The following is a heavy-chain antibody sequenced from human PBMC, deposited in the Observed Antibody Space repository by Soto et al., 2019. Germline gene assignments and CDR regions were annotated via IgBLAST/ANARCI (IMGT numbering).Heavy chain of an antibody. CDR3: ARQLLY. CDR1: GGSIRISD. J-gene: IGHJ4*02. Sequence: SETLALTCTVSGGSIRISDWTGIRQPPGKGLEWIGYIYDSGSTYYNSSLKSRVTMSVDTSKNQFSLKLSSVTDADTAVYYCARQLLYWGQGPPVTVSS. V-gene: IGHV4-59*04. D-gene: IGHD2-2*01. CDR2: IYDSGST.